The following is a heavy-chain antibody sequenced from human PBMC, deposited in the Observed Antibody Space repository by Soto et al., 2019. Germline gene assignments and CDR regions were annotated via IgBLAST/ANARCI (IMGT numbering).Heavy chain of an antibody. Sequence: QVQLVQSGAEEKKPGSSVKVSCKASGGTYNTFAISWVRQAPGQGLEWMGGIIPVLGPAFYAQKFQGRVTITADKSTTTAYLELTSLRSEDTAVYYCVRAAKRYFDYWGQGTLVTVSS. CDR1: GGTYNTFA. V-gene: IGHV1-69*06. CDR2: IIPVLGPA. J-gene: IGHJ4*02. CDR3: VRAAKRYFDY.